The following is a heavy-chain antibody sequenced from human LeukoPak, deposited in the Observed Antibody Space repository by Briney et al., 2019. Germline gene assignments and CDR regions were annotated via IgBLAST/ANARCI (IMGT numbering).Heavy chain of an antibody. D-gene: IGHD3-9*01. V-gene: IGHV3-23*01. CDR2: SGPGGSKT. J-gene: IGHJ4*02. CDR1: GFTFRSFA. CDR3: AKGLGLRYFDWLPDF. Sequence: GSLRLSCAASGFTFRSFAMTWVRQAPGKGLEWVSASGPGGSKTYYADSVKGRFTISRDTSKNTLYLQMDNLRAEDTAVYYCAKGLGLRYFDWLPDFWGQGTLVTVSS.